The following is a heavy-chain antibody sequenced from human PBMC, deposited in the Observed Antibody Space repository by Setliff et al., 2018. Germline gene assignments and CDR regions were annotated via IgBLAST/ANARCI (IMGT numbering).Heavy chain of an antibody. J-gene: IGHJ1*01. CDR1: GFTYNNCW. D-gene: IGHD3-22*01. CDR3: VRGNYDNESYPSIFRH. V-gene: IGHV3-7*01. CDR2: INPDGSEK. Sequence: PGGSLRLSCGASGFTYNNCWVSWVRQAPGKGLEWLASINPDGSEKYYADSVKGRFTISRDSSKNTLYLQMNSLRHEDTAVYYCVRGNYDNESYPSIFRHWGQGVLVTVSS.